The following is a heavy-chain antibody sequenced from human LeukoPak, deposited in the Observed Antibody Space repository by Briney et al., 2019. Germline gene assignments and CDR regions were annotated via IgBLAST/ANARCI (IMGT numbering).Heavy chain of an antibody. D-gene: IGHD3-10*01. CDR3: ARLTMVRGVIIDWYIDL. Sequence: SETLSLTCAAYGGSFSGYYWSWIRQPPGKGLEWIGEINHSGSTNYNPSLKSRVTISVDTSKNQFSLKLSSVTAADTAVYYCARLTMVRGVIIDWYIDLWGRGTLVTVSS. CDR1: GGSFSGYY. V-gene: IGHV4-34*01. J-gene: IGHJ2*01. CDR2: INHSGST.